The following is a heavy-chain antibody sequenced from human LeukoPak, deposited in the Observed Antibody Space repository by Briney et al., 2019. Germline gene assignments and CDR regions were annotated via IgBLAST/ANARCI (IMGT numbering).Heavy chain of an antibody. CDR1: GFTFSSYA. CDR3: TTPGDSGWYNH. Sequence: PGGSLRLSCAASGFTFSSYAMSWVRQAPGKGLEWVSVISRNGAHPYYIDSVRDRFTVSRDNSKNIMYLRMNSLRAEDAALYYCTTPGDSGWYNHWGQGTLVTVSS. V-gene: IGHV3-23*01. D-gene: IGHD6-19*01. J-gene: IGHJ4*02. CDR2: ISRNGAHP.